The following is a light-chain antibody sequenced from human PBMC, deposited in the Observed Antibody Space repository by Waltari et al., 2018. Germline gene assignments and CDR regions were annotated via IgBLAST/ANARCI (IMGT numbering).Light chain of an antibody. Sequence: QNVVTQEPSLSVSTGAPVTLPFALSSGSVSTTSSVSWYQQTPGQAPRSLVYKASARSSGVPDRCSGSILGNKAALTITGAQAEDDSDYYCLIYMGSGIWVFGGGTKLTVL. J-gene: IGLJ3*02. CDR1: SGSVSTTSS. CDR3: LIYMGSGIWV. V-gene: IGLV8-61*01. CDR2: KAS.